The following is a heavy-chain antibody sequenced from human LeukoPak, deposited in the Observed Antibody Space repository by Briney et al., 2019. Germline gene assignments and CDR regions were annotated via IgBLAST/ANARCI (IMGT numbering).Heavy chain of an antibody. CDR1: GYTFTGYY. CDR3: ARGGVLRITIFGVVPKNWFDP. Sequence: ASVKVSCKASGYTFTGYYIHWVRQAPGQGLEWMGWINPNSGGTNYAQKFQGRVTMTRDTSISTAYMELSRLRSDDTAVYYCARGGVLRITIFGVVPKNWFDPWGQGTLVTVSS. CDR2: INPNSGGT. D-gene: IGHD3-3*01. J-gene: IGHJ5*02. V-gene: IGHV1-2*02.